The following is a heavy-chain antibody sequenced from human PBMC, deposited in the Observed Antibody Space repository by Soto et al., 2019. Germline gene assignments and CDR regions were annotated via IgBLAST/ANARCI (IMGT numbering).Heavy chain of an antibody. CDR2: IHHSGST. J-gene: IGHJ4*02. Sequence: SETLSLTCAGYGGSLSGDYWSWIRQPPGKGLEWIGEIHHSGSTKYNPSLKSRVSISMDTSKDQFSLNLNSVTAADTSVYYCARHGGHFFDYWGQGILVTVSS. CDR3: ARHGGHFFDY. CDR1: GGSLSGDY. V-gene: IGHV4-34*01.